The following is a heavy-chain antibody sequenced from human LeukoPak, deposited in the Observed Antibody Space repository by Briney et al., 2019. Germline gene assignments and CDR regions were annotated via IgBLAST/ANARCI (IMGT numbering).Heavy chain of an antibody. V-gene: IGHV3-23*01. CDR1: GFTFSSFA. Sequence: PGGSLRLSCVASGFTFSSFAMSWVRQAPGKGLEWVSLIIGSSGDTFYADSVRGRFTISRDNSKNTLYLQMNSLRVEDTAMYYCASGGFYDFWSGYYTPFDYWGQGTLVTVSS. CDR2: IIGSSGDT. D-gene: IGHD3-3*01. CDR3: ASGGFYDFWSGYYTPFDY. J-gene: IGHJ4*02.